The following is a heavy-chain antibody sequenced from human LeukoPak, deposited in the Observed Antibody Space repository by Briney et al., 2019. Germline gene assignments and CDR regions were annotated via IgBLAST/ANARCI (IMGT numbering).Heavy chain of an antibody. V-gene: IGHV1-8*01. J-gene: IGHJ3*02. D-gene: IGHD6-13*01. Sequence: ASVKVSFKASGYTFTSYDINWVRQATGQGLEWMGWMNPNSGNTGYAQKFQGRVTMTRNTSISTAYMELSSLRSEDTAVYYCARGRPGIAAAGTIFGAFDIWGQGTMVTVSS. CDR3: ARGRPGIAAAGTIFGAFDI. CDR1: GYTFTSYD. CDR2: MNPNSGNT.